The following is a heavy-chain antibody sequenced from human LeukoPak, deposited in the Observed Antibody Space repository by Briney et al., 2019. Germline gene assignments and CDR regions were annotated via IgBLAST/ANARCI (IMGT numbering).Heavy chain of an antibody. V-gene: IGHV3-30*02. CDR2: IRYDGSNK. Sequence: PGGSLRLSCVASGFTFSSYGMHWVRQAPGKGLEWVAFIRYDGSNKYYADSVKGRFTISRDNAKSTLYLQMNSLRAEDTAVYYCAKSGGWYEVIWGQGTMVTVSS. J-gene: IGHJ3*02. CDR3: AKSGGWYEVI. CDR1: GFTFSSYG. D-gene: IGHD6-19*01.